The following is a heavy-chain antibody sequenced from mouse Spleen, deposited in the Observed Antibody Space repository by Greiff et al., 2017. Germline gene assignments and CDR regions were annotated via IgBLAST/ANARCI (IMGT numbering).Heavy chain of an antibody. J-gene: IGHJ4*01. CDR2: INPSNGRT. CDR3: ARRGPNSSDY. Sequence: VQLQQPGAELVKPGASVKLSCKASGYTFTSYWMHWVKQRPGQGLEWIGEINPSNGRTNYNEKFKSKATLTVDKSSSTAYMQLSSLTSEDSAVYYCARRGPNSSDYWGQGTSVTVSS. V-gene: IGHV1S81*02. D-gene: IGHD4-1*01. CDR1: GYTFTSYW.